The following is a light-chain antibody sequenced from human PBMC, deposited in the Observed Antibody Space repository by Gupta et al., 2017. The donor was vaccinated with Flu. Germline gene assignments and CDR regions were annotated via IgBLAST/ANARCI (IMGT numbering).Light chain of an antibody. CDR1: QSLANN. J-gene: IGKJ1*01. CDR3: RQYHNWPRT. V-gene: IGKV3-15*01. Sequence: ERATLSCRASQSLANNLALFQQRPGQAPRLLIYGASTRGTTVPARLSGSGFGTDFTLTISSLPSEDFAVYYCRQYHNWPRTFGPGTKVEVK. CDR2: GAS.